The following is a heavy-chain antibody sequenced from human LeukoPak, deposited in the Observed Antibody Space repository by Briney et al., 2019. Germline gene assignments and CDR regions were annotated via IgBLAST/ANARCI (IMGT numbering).Heavy chain of an antibody. D-gene: IGHD6-13*01. V-gene: IGHV3-30*18. CDR1: GFTFSSYG. CDR2: ISYDGSNK. Sequence: GGSLRLSCAASGFTFSSYGMHWVRQAPGKGLEWVAVISYDGSNKYYADSVKGRFTIFRDNSKNTLYLQMNSLRAEDTAVYYCAKDSSSSWYQSEYFQHWGQGTLVTVSS. CDR3: AKDSSSSWYQSEYFQH. J-gene: IGHJ1*01.